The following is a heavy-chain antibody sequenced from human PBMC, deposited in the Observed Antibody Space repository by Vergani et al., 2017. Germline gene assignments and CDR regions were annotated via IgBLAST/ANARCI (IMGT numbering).Heavy chain of an antibody. Sequence: EVQLVESGGGLVKPGGSLRLSCAASGFTFSSYSMNWVRQAPGKGLEWVSSISSSSSYIYYADSVKGRFTISRDNAKNSLYLQMNSLRAEDTAVYYCVRVGSGYYSFDYWGQGTLVTVSS. CDR1: GFTFSSYS. CDR2: ISSSSSYI. J-gene: IGHJ4*02. V-gene: IGHV3-21*01. D-gene: IGHD3-22*01. CDR3: VRVGSGYYSFDY.